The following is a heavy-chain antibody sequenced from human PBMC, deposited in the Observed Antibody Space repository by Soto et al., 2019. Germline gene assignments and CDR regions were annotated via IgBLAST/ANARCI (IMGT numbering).Heavy chain of an antibody. J-gene: IGHJ4*02. D-gene: IGHD5-18*01. V-gene: IGHV3-53*01. CDR1: GFTVSSNY. Sequence: EVQLVESGGGLIQPGGSLRLSCAASGFTVSSNYMSWVRQAPGKGLEWVSVIYSGGSTYYADSVKGRFTISRDNSKNTLYLQMNSLRAEDTAVYYCARDLDGYSYGYGYWGQGTLVTVSS. CDR2: IYSGGST. CDR3: ARDLDGYSYGYGY.